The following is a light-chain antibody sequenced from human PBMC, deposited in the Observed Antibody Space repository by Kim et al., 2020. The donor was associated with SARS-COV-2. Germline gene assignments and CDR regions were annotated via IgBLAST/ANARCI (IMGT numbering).Light chain of an antibody. Sequence: SSELTQDPAVSVALGQTVRITCQGDNLRRFYASWYQQKPGQAPVLVLYGRNNRPSGIPDRFSGSNSGNTASLTITGAQAEDEADYYCNSRDSSGEVFGGGTQLTVL. CDR2: GRN. CDR1: NLRRFY. CDR3: NSRDSSGEV. J-gene: IGLJ2*01. V-gene: IGLV3-19*01.